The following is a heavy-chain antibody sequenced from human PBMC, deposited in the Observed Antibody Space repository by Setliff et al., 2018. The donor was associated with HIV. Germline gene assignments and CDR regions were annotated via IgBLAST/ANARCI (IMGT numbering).Heavy chain of an antibody. CDR3: ARHAAGPDGPFDY. CDR1: GGSISSYY. J-gene: IGHJ4*02. CDR2: ISYSGST. Sequence: SETLSLTCTVSGGSISSYYWSWIRQPPGKGLEWIGYISYSGSTYYNPSRKSRVTISVDTSKHQFSLKLSSVIAAATAVYYCARHAAGPDGPFDYWGQGTLVTVYS. V-gene: IGHV4-59*08.